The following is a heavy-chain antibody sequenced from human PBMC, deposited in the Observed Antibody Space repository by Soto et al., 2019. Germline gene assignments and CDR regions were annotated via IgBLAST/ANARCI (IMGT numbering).Heavy chain of an antibody. CDR2: ISNRGDT. J-gene: IGHJ3*02. CDR1: GFIVSDNY. V-gene: IGHV3-66*01. Sequence: EVQLVESGGGLVQPGGSLRLSCTASGFIVSDNYVNWVRQAPGKGLEWVSDISNRGDTHYADSVRGRFSLSRDISANTLHLQMNNLRVEDTAVYYCAREPRYCRGGSCSITGDAYDIWGQGTMVTVS. CDR3: AREPRYCRGGSCSITGDAYDI. D-gene: IGHD2-15*01.